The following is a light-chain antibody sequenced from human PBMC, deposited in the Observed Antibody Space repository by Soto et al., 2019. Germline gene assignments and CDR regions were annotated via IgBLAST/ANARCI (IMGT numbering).Light chain of an antibody. CDR2: DAS. CDR1: QSISSW. V-gene: IGKV1-5*01. CDR3: QQYNTFPRT. Sequence: DIQMTQSPSTLSASVGDRVTITCRASQSISSWLAWYQQKPGKAPKVLIFDASSLESGVPSRFSGSGSATEFTLTISSLQSEDFAAYYCQQYNTFPRTFGQGTKVDIK. J-gene: IGKJ1*01.